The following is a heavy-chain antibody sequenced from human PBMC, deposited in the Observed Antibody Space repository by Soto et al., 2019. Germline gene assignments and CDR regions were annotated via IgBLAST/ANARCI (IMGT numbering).Heavy chain of an antibody. J-gene: IGHJ4*02. V-gene: IGHV1-8*01. Sequence: QVQLVQSGAEVKKPGASVKVSCKASGYTFTSYDINWVRQATGQGLEWMGWMNPNSGNTGYAQKFQGSVTMTRNTSMSTAYMELSSLGSEDTAVYYGAREKSSSYFDYWGQGTLVPVSS. CDR2: MNPNSGNT. D-gene: IGHD6-6*01. CDR3: AREKSSSYFDY. CDR1: GYTFTSYD.